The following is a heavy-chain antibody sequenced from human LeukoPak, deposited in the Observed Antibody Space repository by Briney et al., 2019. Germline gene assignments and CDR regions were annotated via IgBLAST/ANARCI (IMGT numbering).Heavy chain of an antibody. CDR1: GYSISSCYY. J-gene: IGHJ4*02. D-gene: IGHD6-13*01. V-gene: IGHV4-38-2*02. Sequence: PSETLSLTCTVSGYSISSCYYWGWLRPPPGKGLEWFWSIYHSGSTYYNPSVKSRVTISVDTSKNPFSLKLSSVTAADTAVYYCARVVGSSWYYFDYWGQGTLVTVSS. CDR2: IYHSGST. CDR3: ARVVGSSWYYFDY.